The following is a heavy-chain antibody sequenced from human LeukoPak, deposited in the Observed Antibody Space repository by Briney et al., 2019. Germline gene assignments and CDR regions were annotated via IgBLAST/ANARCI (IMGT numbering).Heavy chain of an antibody. J-gene: IGHJ6*03. CDR2: ISFDGSNK. CDR3: ARDGAYYDFWSAAYYYYYMDV. D-gene: IGHD3-3*01. CDR1: GFTFSSYA. V-gene: IGHV3-30*04. Sequence: RGSLRLSCAASGFTFSSYAMHWVRQAPGKGLEWVAVISFDGSNKYYADSVKGRFTISRDNSKSTLYLQMNSLRAEDTAVYYCARDGAYYDFWSAAYYYYYMDVWGKGTTVTVSS.